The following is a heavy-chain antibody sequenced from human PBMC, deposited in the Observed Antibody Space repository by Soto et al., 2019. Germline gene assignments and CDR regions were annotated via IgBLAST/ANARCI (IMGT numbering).Heavy chain of an antibody. J-gene: IGHJ2*01. CDR1: GFTFRSYW. CDR3: VRGANVGNYGFDL. Sequence: EVQLVESGGGLVQPGGSLRLSCTASGFTFRSYWVHWVRQAPGKGLVWVSRLNIDGSSTFYADSVKGRFTMSRDNAKNTLYLQMNSLRAEDTAVYYCVRGANVGNYGFDLWGRGTLVTVST. V-gene: IGHV3-74*01. D-gene: IGHD1-7*01. CDR2: LNIDGSST.